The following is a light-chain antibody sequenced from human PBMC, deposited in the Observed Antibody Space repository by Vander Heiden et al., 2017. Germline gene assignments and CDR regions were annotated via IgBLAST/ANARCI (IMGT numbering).Light chain of an antibody. CDR1: NIGCLC. CDR3: QVWDRPGDQWV. Sequence: LTHTPPVSVAPRQTPTITRWRHNIGCLCFHWFQHAPGQAPLMVVYTDVFRPSGIRVRFSGSNSGNMATLSISRVEDEDEDEYYYQVWDRPGDQWVFGGGTKLTVL. J-gene: IGLJ3*02. CDR2: TDV. V-gene: IGLV3-21*02.